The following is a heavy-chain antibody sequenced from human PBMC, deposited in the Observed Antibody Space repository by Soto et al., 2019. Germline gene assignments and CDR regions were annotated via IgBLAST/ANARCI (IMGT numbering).Heavy chain of an antibody. CDR2: IYYSGST. D-gene: IGHD6-19*01. Sequence: QLQLQESGPGLVKPSETLSLTCTVSGGSISSSSYYWGWIRQPPGKGLEWIGSIYYSGSTYYNPSLKRRVPISVETSKNQFSLKLSSVTAADTAVYYCARRFSSGWYDIDAFDIWGQGTMVTVSS. CDR1: GGSISSSSYY. CDR3: ARRFSSGWYDIDAFDI. J-gene: IGHJ3*02. V-gene: IGHV4-39*01.